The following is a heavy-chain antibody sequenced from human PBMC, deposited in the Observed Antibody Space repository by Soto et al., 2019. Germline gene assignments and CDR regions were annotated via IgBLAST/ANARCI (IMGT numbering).Heavy chain of an antibody. CDR2: IRSSSSNFI. V-gene: IGHV3-21*06. D-gene: IGHD3-16*02. CDR1: GFSFSRYT. CDR3: ARXEVITLGGVVVPGWFDP. Sequence: PGGSLRLSCVASGFSFSRYTMNWVRQAPGKGLEWVSSIRSSSSNFIYYADSVKGRFTISRDNGKNSLYLQMNSLRAEDTAVYYCARXEVITLGGVVVPGWFDPWGQGTLVTVSS. J-gene: IGHJ5*02.